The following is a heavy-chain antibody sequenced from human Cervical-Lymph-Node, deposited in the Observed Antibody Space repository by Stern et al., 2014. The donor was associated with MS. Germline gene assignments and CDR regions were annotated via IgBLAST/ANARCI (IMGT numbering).Heavy chain of an antibody. CDR1: GYTLTELS. V-gene: IGHV1-24*01. CDR3: ATGFRRYYGMDV. Sequence: VQLVESGAEVKKPGASVKVSCKVSGYTLTELSMHWVRQAPGKGLEWMGGFDPEDGETIYAQKFQGRVTMTEDTSTDTAYRELSTLRSEDTAVYYCATGFRRYYGMDVWGQGTTVTVSS. J-gene: IGHJ6*02. CDR2: FDPEDGET.